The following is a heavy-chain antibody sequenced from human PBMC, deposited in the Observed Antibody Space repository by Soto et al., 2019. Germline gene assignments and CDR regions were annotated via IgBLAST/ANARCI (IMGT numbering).Heavy chain of an antibody. V-gene: IGHV3-30-3*01. J-gene: IGHJ3*01. CDR1: GFTFNSYA. CDR3: ARELQGPTAFDF. Sequence: QVQLVESGGGVVQPGRSLRLSCEASGFTFNSYAMHWVRQDPGKGLEWEAVISSDGNNKYYASSLKGRFTISRDNSKNTLYLQMSSLRGDDTAIYYCARELQGPTAFDFWGQGTMVTVSS. CDR2: ISSDGNNK.